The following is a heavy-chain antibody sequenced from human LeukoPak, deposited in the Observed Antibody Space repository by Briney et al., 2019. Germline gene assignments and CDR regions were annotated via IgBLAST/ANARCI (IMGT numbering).Heavy chain of an antibody. Sequence: GSLRLSCAASGFSFSDYYMSWIRQAPGKGLEWVSYISSSSSYTNYADSVKGRFTISRDNAKNSLYLQMNSLRAEDTAVYYCARGKPEYSSSWYYFDYWGQGTLVTVSS. D-gene: IGHD6-13*01. CDR2: ISSSSSYT. CDR1: GFSFSDYY. J-gene: IGHJ4*02. V-gene: IGHV3-11*06. CDR3: ARGKPEYSSSWYYFDY.